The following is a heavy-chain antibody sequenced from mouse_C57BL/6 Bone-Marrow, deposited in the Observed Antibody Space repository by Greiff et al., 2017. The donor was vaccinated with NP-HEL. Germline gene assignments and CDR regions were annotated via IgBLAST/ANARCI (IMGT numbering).Heavy chain of an antibody. V-gene: IGHV1-55*01. CDR2: IYPGSGST. CDR1: GYTFTSYW. CDR3: ARGVYDDYDEVAY. J-gene: IGHJ3*01. D-gene: IGHD2-4*01. Sequence: QVQLQQPGAELVKPGASVKMSCKASGYTFTSYWITWVKQRPGHGLEWIGDIYPGSGSTNYNEKFKSKATLTVDTSSSTAYMQLSSLTSEDSAVYYCARGVYDDYDEVAYWGQGTLVTVSA.